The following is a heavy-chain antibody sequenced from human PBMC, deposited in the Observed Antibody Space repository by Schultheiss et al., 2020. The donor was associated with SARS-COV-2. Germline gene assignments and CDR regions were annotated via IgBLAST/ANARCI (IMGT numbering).Heavy chain of an antibody. CDR1: GGSISSYY. D-gene: IGHD4-23*01. Sequence: SETLSLTCTVSGGSISSYYWSWIRQPPGKGLEWIGYIYYSGSTNYNPSLKSRVTISVDTSKNQFSLKLSSVTAADTAVYYCARAPLATVVTPVDYWGQGTLVTVSS. V-gene: IGHV4-59*01. CDR3: ARAPLATVVTPVDY. CDR2: IYYSGST. J-gene: IGHJ4*02.